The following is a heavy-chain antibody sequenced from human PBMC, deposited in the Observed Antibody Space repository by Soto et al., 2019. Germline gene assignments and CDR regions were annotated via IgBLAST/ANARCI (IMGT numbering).Heavy chain of an antibody. J-gene: IGHJ4*02. D-gene: IGHD3-22*01. CDR1: GFTFSSYW. CDR2: IKQDGSEK. Sequence: EVQLVESGGGLVQPGGSLRLSCAASGFTFSSYWMSWVRQAPGKGLEWVVNIKQDGSEKYYVDSVKGRFTISRDNAKNSLYLQMNSLIAEDTAVYYCARQGSSGYYPNDSWGQGTLVTVSS. V-gene: IGHV3-7*03. CDR3: ARQGSSGYYPNDS.